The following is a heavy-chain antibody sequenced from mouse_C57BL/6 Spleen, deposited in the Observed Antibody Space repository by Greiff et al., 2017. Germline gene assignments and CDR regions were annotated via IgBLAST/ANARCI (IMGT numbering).Heavy chain of an antibody. CDR2: IDPSDSYT. V-gene: IGHV1-50*01. CDR1: GYTFTSYW. CDR3: ARKWAYSYAMDY. Sequence: VQLQQPGAELVKPGASVKLSCKASGYTFTSYWMQWVKQRPGQGLEWIGEIDPSDSYTNYNQKFKGKATLTVDTSSSTAYMQLSSLTSECSSIYYCARKWAYSYAMDYWGQGTSVTVSS. J-gene: IGHJ4*01. D-gene: IGHD1-3*01.